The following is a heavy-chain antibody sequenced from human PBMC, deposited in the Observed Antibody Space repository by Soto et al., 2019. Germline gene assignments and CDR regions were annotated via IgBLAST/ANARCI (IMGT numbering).Heavy chain of an antibody. CDR3: AREKTSYGMDV. J-gene: IGHJ6*02. Sequence: QVQLVQSGAEVKKPGASVKVSCKASGYTFTSYDINWGRQATGQGFEWMGWMNPNSGNTGYAQKFQGRVTMTRNTSISTAYMELSSLRSEYTAVYYCAREKTSYGMDVWGQGTTVSVSS. V-gene: IGHV1-8*01. CDR1: GYTFTSYD. CDR2: MNPNSGNT.